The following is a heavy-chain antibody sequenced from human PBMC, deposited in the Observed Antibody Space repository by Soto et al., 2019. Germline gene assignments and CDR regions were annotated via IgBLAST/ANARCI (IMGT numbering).Heavy chain of an antibody. D-gene: IGHD2-2*01. CDR2: IIPIIATA. Sequence: QVQLVQSGAEVKKPGSSVKVSCQASGDTFTSHAINWVRQAPGQGLEWMGGIIPIIATANYAQKFQARVTIAADESTSTAYMELRSLRSEDTAVYYCAREVSAAKRSYYYYGLDVWGQGPTVTVSS. CDR1: GDTFTSHA. CDR3: AREVSAAKRSYYYYGLDV. J-gene: IGHJ6*02. V-gene: IGHV1-69*01.